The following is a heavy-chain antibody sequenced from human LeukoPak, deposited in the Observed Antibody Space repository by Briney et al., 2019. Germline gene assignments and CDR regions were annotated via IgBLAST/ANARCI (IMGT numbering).Heavy chain of an antibody. Sequence: SGGSLRLSCAASGFTFSSYAMSWVRQAPGKGLEWVSGISGSGGNTYYADSVKGRFTISRNNSKNTLYLQMNSLRAEDTAVYYCAAYCTSATCLIDHWGQGTLVTVSS. CDR1: GFTFSSYA. CDR3: AAYCTSATCLIDH. J-gene: IGHJ5*02. D-gene: IGHD2-2*01. CDR2: ISGSGGNT. V-gene: IGHV3-23*01.